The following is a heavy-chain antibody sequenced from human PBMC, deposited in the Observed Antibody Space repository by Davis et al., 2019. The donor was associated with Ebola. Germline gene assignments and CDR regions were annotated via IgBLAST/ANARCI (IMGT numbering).Heavy chain of an antibody. CDR2: MSDSGGST. D-gene: IGHD1-7*01. V-gene: IGHV3-23*01. J-gene: IGHJ4*02. CDR1: GLTFTNSA. CDR3: ARDSNWNYRQVDY. Sequence: GESLKISCAASGLTFTNSAMSWVRQAPGKGLEWVSGMSDSGGSTYYAASVKGRFTISRDNSRNTLYLQMNSLRAEDTAVYYCARDSNWNYRQVDYWGQGTLVTVSS.